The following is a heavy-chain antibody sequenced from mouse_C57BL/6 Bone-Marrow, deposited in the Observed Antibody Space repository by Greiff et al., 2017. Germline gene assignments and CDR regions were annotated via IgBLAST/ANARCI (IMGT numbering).Heavy chain of an antibody. CDR1: GYTFTSYW. CDR3: ASPIYDGYAWGW. D-gene: IGHD2-3*01. V-gene: IGHV1-55*01. J-gene: IGHJ2*01. CDR2: IYPGSGST. Sequence: QVQLQQSGAELVKPGASVKMSCKASGYTFTSYWITWVKQRPGQGLEWIGDIYPGSGSTNYNEKFKSKATLTVDTSSSTAYMQLSSLTSEDSAVYYCASPIYDGYAWGWWGQGTTLTVSS.